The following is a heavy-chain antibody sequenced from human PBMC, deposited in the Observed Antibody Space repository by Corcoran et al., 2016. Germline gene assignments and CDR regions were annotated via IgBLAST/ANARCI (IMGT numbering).Heavy chain of an antibody. D-gene: IGHD3-22*01. CDR3: ARGDYYDSSGLVDY. CDR1: GGSISSSSYY. J-gene: IGHJ4*02. CDR2: IYYSGST. Sequence: QVQLQQWGAGLLKPSETLSLTCTVSGGSISSSSYYWGWIRQPPGKGLEWIGSIYYSGSTYYNPSLKSRVTISVDTSKNQFSLKLSSVAAADTAVYYCARGDYYDSSGLVDYWGQGTLVTVSS. V-gene: IGHV4-39*07.